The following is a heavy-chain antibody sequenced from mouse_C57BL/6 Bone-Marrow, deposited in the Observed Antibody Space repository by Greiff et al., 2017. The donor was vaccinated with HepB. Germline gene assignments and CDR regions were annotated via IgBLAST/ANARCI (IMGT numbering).Heavy chain of an antibody. Sequence: EVKLMESGGDLVKPGGSLKLSCAASGFTFSSYGMSWVRQTPDKRLEWVATISSGGSYTYYPDSVKGRFTISRDNAKNTLYLQMSSLKSEDTAMYYCARQKATVVGYFDYWGQGTTLTVSS. CDR3: ARQKATVVGYFDY. V-gene: IGHV5-6*01. J-gene: IGHJ2*01. CDR1: GFTFSSYG. D-gene: IGHD1-1*01. CDR2: ISSGGSYT.